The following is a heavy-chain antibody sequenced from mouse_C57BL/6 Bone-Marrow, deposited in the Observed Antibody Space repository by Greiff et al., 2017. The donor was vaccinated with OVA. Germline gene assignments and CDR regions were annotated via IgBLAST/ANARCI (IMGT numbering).Heavy chain of an antibody. Sequence: DVKLVESGGGLVQPGGSLSLSCAASGFTFTDYYMSWVRQPPGKALEWLGFIRNKANGYTTEYSASVKGRFTISRDNSQSILYLQMNALRAEDSATYYCARSPDGHEDYVDYWGQGTTLTVSS. CDR3: ARSPDGHEDYVDY. D-gene: IGHD2-2*01. CDR1: GFTFTDYY. V-gene: IGHV7-3*01. CDR2: IRNKANGYTT. J-gene: IGHJ2*01.